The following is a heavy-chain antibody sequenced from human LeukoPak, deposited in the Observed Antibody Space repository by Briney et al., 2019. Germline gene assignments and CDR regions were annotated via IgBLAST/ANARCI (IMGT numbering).Heavy chain of an antibody. V-gene: IGHV4-4*07. Sequence: SETLSLTCTVSGGSLSSYYWSWIRQPAGEGLEWIGRLYTSGSTNYNPSLKSRVTMSVDTSKNQFSLKLSSVTAADTAVYYCARGHAVNYYGSGSYDGMDVWGQGTTVTVSS. CDR1: GGSLSSYY. J-gene: IGHJ6*02. CDR3: ARGHAVNYYGSGSYDGMDV. CDR2: LYTSGST. D-gene: IGHD3-10*01.